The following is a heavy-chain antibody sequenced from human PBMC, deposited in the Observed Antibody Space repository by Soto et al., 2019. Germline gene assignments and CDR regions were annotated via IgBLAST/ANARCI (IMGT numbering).Heavy chain of an antibody. CDR2: INPDSGAT. CDR1: GYNFVDCY. V-gene: IGHV1-2*02. D-gene: IGHD1-26*01. CDR3: ARDGQVDVGATPDDGFDP. Sequence: QVQLVQSGTEVKNPGASVKVSCKASGYNFVDCYIHWVRQAPGQGPEWMAWINPDSGATNYAQNFPGRVTLTSDTSTSTVYMEMSSLTYADTAVYYCARDGQVDVGATPDDGFDPWGQGALVTVSS. J-gene: IGHJ5*01.